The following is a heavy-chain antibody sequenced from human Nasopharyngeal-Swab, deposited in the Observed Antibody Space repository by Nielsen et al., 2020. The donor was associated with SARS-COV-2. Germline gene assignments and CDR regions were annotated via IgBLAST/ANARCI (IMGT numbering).Heavy chain of an antibody. Sequence: ASVKVSCKASGYTFISYDINWVRQATGQGHEWMGWMNPNSGNTGYAQKFQGRVTMTRNTSISTAYMELSSLRSEDTAVYYCARWLAAAGTGPGIRWFDPWGQGTLVTVSS. CDR3: ARWLAAAGTGPGIRWFDP. D-gene: IGHD6-13*01. CDR1: GYTFISYD. J-gene: IGHJ5*02. CDR2: MNPNSGNT. V-gene: IGHV1-8*01.